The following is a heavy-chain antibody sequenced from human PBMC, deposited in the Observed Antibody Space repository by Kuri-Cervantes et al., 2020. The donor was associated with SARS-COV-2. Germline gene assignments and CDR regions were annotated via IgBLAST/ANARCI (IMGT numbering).Heavy chain of an antibody. J-gene: IGHJ4*02. CDR2: IKQDGSEK. CDR3: ARESMVRGVPLDY. D-gene: IGHD3-10*01. Sequence: GESLKISCAASGFTFSSYWMSWVRQAPGKGLEWVANIKQDGSEKYYVDSVKGRFTISRDNAKNSLYLQMNSLRAGDTAVYYCARESMVRGVPLDYWGQGTLVTVAS. V-gene: IGHV3-7*03. CDR1: GFTFSSYW.